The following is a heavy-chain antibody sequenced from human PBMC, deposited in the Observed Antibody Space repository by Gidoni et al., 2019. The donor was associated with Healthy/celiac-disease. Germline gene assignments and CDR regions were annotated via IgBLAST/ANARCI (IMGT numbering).Heavy chain of an antibody. CDR2: IYTSGST. V-gene: IGHV4-61*02. Sequence: QVQLQESGPGLVKPSQPLSLTCTVTGGPISSGSYYWSWIRQPAGKGLEWIGRIYTSGSTNYNPSLKSRVTISVDTSKNQFSLKLSSVTAADTAVYYCARGYSSGNAPFDYWGQGTLVTVSS. CDR3: ARGYSSGNAPFDY. J-gene: IGHJ4*02. D-gene: IGHD6-19*01. CDR1: GGPISSGSYY.